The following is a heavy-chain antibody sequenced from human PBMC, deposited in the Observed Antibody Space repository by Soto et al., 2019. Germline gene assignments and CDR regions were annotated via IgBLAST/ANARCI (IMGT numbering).Heavy chain of an antibody. Sequence: GGSLRLSCAASGFTFSSYAMHWVRQAPGNGLEWVAVISYDGSNKYYADSVKGRFTISRDNTKNTLYMDVTSLRSEDTAVYYCARGDATKIVVTTYYAMDVWGQGTTVTVSS. CDR3: ARGDATKIVVTTYYAMDV. CDR2: ISYDGSNK. V-gene: IGHV3-30-3*01. D-gene: IGHD4-17*01. J-gene: IGHJ6*02. CDR1: GFTFSSYA.